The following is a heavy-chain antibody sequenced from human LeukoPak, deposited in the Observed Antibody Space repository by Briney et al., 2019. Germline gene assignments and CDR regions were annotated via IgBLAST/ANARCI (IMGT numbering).Heavy chain of an antibody. Sequence: SETLSLTCTVSGGSISSYYWSWIRQPPGKGLEWIGYIYYSGSTNYNPSLKSRVTISVDTSKNQFSLKLTSVTAADTALYYCARDITMERSRGWFDPWGQGTRVTVSS. J-gene: IGHJ5*02. CDR3: ARDITMERSRGWFDP. D-gene: IGHD3-10*01. CDR2: IYYSGST. V-gene: IGHV4-59*12. CDR1: GGSISSYY.